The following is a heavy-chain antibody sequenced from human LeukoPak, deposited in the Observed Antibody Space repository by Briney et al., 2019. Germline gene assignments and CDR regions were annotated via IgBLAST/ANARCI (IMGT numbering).Heavy chain of an antibody. V-gene: IGHV4-34*01. Sequence: KPSETLSLTCAVYGGSFSGYYWSWIRQPPGKGLEWIGEINHSGSTNYNPSLKSRVTISVDTSKNQFSLKLSSVTAADTAVYYCAREAVVVPAATRNYYYYYMHVWGKGTTVTVSS. CDR3: AREAVVVPAATRNYYYYYMHV. CDR1: GGSFSGYY. CDR2: INHSGST. D-gene: IGHD2-2*01. J-gene: IGHJ6*03.